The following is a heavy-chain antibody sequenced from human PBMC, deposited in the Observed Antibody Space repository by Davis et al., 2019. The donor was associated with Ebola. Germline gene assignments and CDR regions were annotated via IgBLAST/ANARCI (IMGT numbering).Heavy chain of an antibody. J-gene: IGHJ3*02. CDR3: AARITMIVVVIDAFDI. Sequence: GSLKISCAASGFTVSTNYMIWVRQAPGKGLEWVSVLYSGGSAYYADSVKGRFTISRDNSKNTLYLQMNSLRAEDTAVYYCAARITMIVVVIDAFDIWGQGTMVTVSS. CDR1: GFTVSTNY. V-gene: IGHV3-53*01. D-gene: IGHD3-22*01. CDR2: LYSGGSA.